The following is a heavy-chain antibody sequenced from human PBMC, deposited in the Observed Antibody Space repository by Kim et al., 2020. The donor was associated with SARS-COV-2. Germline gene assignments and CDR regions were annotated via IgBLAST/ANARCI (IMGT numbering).Heavy chain of an antibody. Sequence: ASVKVSCKTSGYTFKTYPISWLRQAPGQGPEWMGWINTHTGNGNSAQKFQGRLIMTRDTSTTTAYMELSSLSPDYTAVYFCARVSPAIITGYYYVDVCG. V-gene: IGHV1-18*01. CDR2: INTHTGNG. CDR1: GYTFKTYP. CDR3: ARVSPAIITGYYYVDV. J-gene: IGHJ6*03. D-gene: IGHD3-22*01.